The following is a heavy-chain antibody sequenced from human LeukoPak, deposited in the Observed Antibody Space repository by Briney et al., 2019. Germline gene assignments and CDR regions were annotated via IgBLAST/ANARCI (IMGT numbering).Heavy chain of an antibody. CDR3: ARVGCSGGSCYSGVFDY. CDR1: GYTFTSYA. CDR2: INTNTGNP. J-gene: IGHJ4*02. D-gene: IGHD2-15*01. V-gene: IGHV7-4-1*02. Sequence: GASVKVSCKASGYTFTSYAMNWVRQAPGQGLEWMGWINTNTGNPTYAQGFTGRFVFSLDTSVSTAYLQISSLKAEDTAVYYCARVGCSGGSCYSGVFDYWGQGTLVTVSS.